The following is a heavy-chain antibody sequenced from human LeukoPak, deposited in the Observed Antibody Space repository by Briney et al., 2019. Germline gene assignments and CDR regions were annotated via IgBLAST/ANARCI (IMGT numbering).Heavy chain of an antibody. CDR3: AVDSRNYRGAFDI. J-gene: IGHJ3*02. CDR2: IYIGGST. D-gene: IGHD3-22*01. CDR1: GFTVSSNY. V-gene: IGHV3-66*01. Sequence: GGSLGLSCAASGFTVSSNYMSWVRQAPGKGLEWVSVIYIGGSTYYAGSVKGRFTISRDNSKNTLYLQMNSLRVEDTAVYYCAVDSRNYRGAFDIWGQGTMVTVSS.